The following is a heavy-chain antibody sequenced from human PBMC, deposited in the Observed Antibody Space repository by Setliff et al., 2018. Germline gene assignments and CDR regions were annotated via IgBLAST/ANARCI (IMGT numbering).Heavy chain of an antibody. D-gene: IGHD3-3*01. Sequence: SETLSLTCAVYGGSFSGYYWRWIRQPPGKGLEWIGEINHSGSTNYNPSLKSRVTISVDTSKNQFSLKLSSVTAADTAVYYCARSPITIFGVVLHPLDYWGQGTLVTVSS. CDR2: INHSGST. J-gene: IGHJ4*02. CDR1: GGSFSGYY. CDR3: ARSPITIFGVVLHPLDY. V-gene: IGHV4-34*01.